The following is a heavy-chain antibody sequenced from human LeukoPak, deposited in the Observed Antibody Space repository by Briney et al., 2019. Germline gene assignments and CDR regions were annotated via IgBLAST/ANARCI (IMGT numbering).Heavy chain of an antibody. J-gene: IGHJ5*02. CDR3: AKAGRMVRGVIGAGNWFNP. Sequence: PGGSLRLSCAASGFTFDDYAMHWVRQAPGKGLEWVSGISWNSGSIGYADSVKGRFTISRDNAKNSLYLQMNSLRAEDTALYYCAKAGRMVRGVIGAGNWFNPWGQGTLVTVSS. CDR2: ISWNSGSI. D-gene: IGHD3-10*01. V-gene: IGHV3-9*01. CDR1: GFTFDDYA.